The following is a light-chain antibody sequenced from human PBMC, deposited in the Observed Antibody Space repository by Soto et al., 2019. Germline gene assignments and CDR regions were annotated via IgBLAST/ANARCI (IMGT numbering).Light chain of an antibody. J-gene: IGKJ3*01. Sequence: DIQLTQSPSSLSASVRDRVTITCPASPDITNYLKWYQQKPGKARKLLICDASNLEPGVSSRFSGSGSGTDFTLTISSLQPEDIATDYCQQYDNLPFTFGPRTKVDIK. CDR1: PDITNY. CDR2: DAS. V-gene: IGKV1-33*01. CDR3: QQYDNLPFT.